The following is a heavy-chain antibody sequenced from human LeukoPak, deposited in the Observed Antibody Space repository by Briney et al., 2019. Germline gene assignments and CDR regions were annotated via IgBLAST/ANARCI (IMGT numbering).Heavy chain of an antibody. CDR1: GDSISNDNYY. Sequence: SETLSLTRTVSGDSISNDNYYWGWIRQPPGKGLEWIGSIYYSGSAYYNLSLNTRVTISVDTSKNQFSLKVRSVTAADTAVYYCARQGRYQLLFDVDSWGQGTLVTVSS. J-gene: IGHJ4*02. V-gene: IGHV4-39*01. CDR2: IYYSGSA. D-gene: IGHD2-2*01. CDR3: ARQGRYQLLFDVDS.